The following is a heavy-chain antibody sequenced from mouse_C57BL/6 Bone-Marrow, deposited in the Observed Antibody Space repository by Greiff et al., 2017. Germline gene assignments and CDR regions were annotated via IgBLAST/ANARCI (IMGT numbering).Heavy chain of an antibody. D-gene: IGHD3-3*01. CDR3: AREGDVEFAY. CDR2: ISDGGSYT. J-gene: IGHJ3*01. CDR1: GFTFSSYA. Sequence: EVQGVESGGGLVKPGGSLKLSCAASGFTFSSYAMSWVRQTPEKRLEWVATISDGGSYTYYPDNVKGRFTISRDNAKNNLYLQMSHLKSEDTAMYYCAREGDVEFAYWGQGTLVTVSA. V-gene: IGHV5-4*01.